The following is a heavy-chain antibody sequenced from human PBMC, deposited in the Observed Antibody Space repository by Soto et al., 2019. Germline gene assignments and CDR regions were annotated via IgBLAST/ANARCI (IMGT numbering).Heavy chain of an antibody. V-gene: IGHV3-49*03. Sequence: GGSLRLSCISSGFTFREYAIIWFRQAPGKGLQWVSFIRSNIYDGTTEYAASVKGRFTISRDDSKTIAYLQMNSLETEDTGVYYCTRVSPDCSDGSCYPLNWGQGTLVTVSS. CDR1: GFTFREYA. CDR3: TRVSPDCSDGSCYPLN. J-gene: IGHJ4*02. CDR2: IRSNIYDGTT. D-gene: IGHD2-15*01.